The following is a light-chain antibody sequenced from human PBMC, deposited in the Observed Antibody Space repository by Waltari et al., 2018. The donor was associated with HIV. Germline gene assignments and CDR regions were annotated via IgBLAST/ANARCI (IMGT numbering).Light chain of an antibody. CDR3: SSYAGSNNVV. CDR2: EVN. Sequence: QSALTQPPSASGSPGQSVTISCSGTSSDVGDYDFVSWYQQHPGKVPKLILYEVNKRPSGFPDRFSGSNSGHTASLTVSGLQADDEADYYCSSYAGSNNVVFGGGTKLTVL. CDR1: SSDVGDYDF. V-gene: IGLV2-8*01. J-gene: IGLJ2*01.